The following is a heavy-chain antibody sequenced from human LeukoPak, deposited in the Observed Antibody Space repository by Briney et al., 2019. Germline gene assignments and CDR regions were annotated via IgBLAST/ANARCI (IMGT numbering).Heavy chain of an antibody. CDR3: ARGGLYYYDSSGY. D-gene: IGHD3-22*01. CDR1: GFTFSSYS. J-gene: IGHJ4*02. CDR2: ISSSSSYI. Sequence: GGSLRLSCAASGFTFSSYSMNWVRQAPGKGLEWVSSISSSSSYIYYADSVKGRFTISRDNAKNSLYLQMNSLRAEDTAVYYCARGGLYYYDSSGYWGQGTLVTVSS. V-gene: IGHV3-21*04.